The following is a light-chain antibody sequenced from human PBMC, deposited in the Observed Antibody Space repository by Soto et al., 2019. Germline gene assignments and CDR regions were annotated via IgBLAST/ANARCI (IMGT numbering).Light chain of an antibody. J-gene: IGKJ2*01. CDR2: GAS. CDR3: QQYNNWPYT. Sequence: EMVMTQSPATLSVSPGERATLSCRASQSIRNNLAWYQQKPGLAPRLLIYGASTRATGIPARFSGSGSGTEFTLTISSLQSEDFAVYYCQQYNNWPYTFGQGTKLEIK. CDR1: QSIRNN. V-gene: IGKV3-15*01.